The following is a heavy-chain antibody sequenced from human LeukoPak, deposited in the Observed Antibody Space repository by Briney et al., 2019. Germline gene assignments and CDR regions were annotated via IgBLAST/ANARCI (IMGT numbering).Heavy chain of an antibody. CDR1: GGTFSSYA. V-gene: IGHV1-69*13. J-gene: IGHJ3*02. CDR2: IIPIFGTA. CDR3: ASNPALGYSYGYDAFDI. D-gene: IGHD5-18*01. Sequence: SVKVSCKASGGTFSSYAISWVRQAPGQGLEWMGGIIPIFGTANYAQKFQGRVTITADESTSTAYMELSSLRSEDTAVYYCASNPALGYSYGYDAFDIWGQGTMVTVSS.